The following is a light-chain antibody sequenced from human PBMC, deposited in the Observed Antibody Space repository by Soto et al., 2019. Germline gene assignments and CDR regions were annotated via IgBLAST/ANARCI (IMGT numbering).Light chain of an antibody. CDR3: QQYNNWPLT. CDR1: QSVGSSY. J-gene: IGKJ4*01. V-gene: IGKV3D-15*01. CDR2: GAS. Sequence: EIVLTQSPGTLSLSPGERATLSCRASQSVGSSYLAWYQQKPGQAPRLLIYGASSRATGIPARFSGSGSGTVFTLTISSLQSEDFAVYYCQQYNNWPLTFGGGTKVDIK.